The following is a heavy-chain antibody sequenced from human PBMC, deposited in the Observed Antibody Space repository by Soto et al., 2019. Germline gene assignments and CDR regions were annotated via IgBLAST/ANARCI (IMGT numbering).Heavy chain of an antibody. CDR1: GDSISSGGYS. Sequence: SLTCAVSGDSISSGGYSWSWIRQPPGKGLEWIGYIYHSGSAFYNPSLKSRVTISVDTSKNQFSLNVNSVTAADTAVYYCARGGKTVIDSWGQGTPVTVSS. CDR3: ARGGKTVIDS. J-gene: IGHJ4*02. D-gene: IGHD4-17*01. CDR2: IYHSGSA. V-gene: IGHV4-30-2*01.